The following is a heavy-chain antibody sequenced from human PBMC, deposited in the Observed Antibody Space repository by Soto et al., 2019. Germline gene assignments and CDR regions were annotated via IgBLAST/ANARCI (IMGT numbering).Heavy chain of an antibody. CDR2: IYYSGST. Sequence: PSDTLSLTCTVSGGSISSYYWSWIRQPPGKGLEWIGYIYYSGSTNYNPSLKSRVTISVDTSKNQFSLKLSSVTAADTAVYYCARVWYSSGWYSFDYWGQGTLVTVSS. D-gene: IGHD6-19*01. CDR3: ARVWYSSGWYSFDY. CDR1: GGSISSYY. V-gene: IGHV4-59*08. J-gene: IGHJ4*02.